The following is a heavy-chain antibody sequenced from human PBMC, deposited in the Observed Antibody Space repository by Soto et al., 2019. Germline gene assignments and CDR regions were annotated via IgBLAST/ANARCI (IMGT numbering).Heavy chain of an antibody. CDR2: IFTSGST. CDR1: SGSISHYY. Sequence: PSETLSLTCTVSSGSISHYYWSWIRQPAGKGLEWIGRIFTSGSTNYNPSLKGRVTISLDHSRNQFSLRLNSVTAADTAVYFCASSKYDVVAGSVWFDPWGQGTLVTVSS. CDR3: ASSKYDVVAGSVWFDP. J-gene: IGHJ5*02. V-gene: IGHV4-4*07. D-gene: IGHD2-21*01.